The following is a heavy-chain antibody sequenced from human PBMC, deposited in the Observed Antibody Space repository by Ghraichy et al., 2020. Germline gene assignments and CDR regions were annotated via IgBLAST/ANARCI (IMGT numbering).Heavy chain of an antibody. CDR3: VTHRGGLRTAVQPFDY. CDR2: IKKRMDGGTT. V-gene: IGHV3-15*01. CDR1: GFTFNDAA. D-gene: IGHD2-21*02. J-gene: IGHJ4*01. Sequence: GESLNISCAASGFTFNDAAMSWVRQAPGKGLQWVGRIKKRMDGGTTDYAAPVKGRFTISRDDSTNMLFLQMNSLQSDDTAVYYCVTHRGGLRTAVQPFDYWGQGTLVTVSS.